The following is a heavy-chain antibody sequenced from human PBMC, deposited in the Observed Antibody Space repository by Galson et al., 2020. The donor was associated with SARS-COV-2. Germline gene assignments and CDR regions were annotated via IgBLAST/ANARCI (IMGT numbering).Heavy chain of an antibody. CDR3: ATSAVAGTGSWFDP. CDR2: FDPEDGET. CDR1: GYTLTELS. Sequence: ASVKVSCKVSGYTLTELSMHWVRQAPGKGLEWMGGFDPEDGETIYAQKFQGRVTMTEDTSTDTAYMELSSLRSEDTAVYYCATSAVAGTGSWFDPWGQGTLVTVSS. J-gene: IGHJ5*02. D-gene: IGHD6-19*01. V-gene: IGHV1-24*01.